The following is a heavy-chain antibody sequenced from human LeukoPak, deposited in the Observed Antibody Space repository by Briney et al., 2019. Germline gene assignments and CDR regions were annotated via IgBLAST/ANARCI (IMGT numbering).Heavy chain of an antibody. CDR2: INPSGGST. D-gene: IGHD1-14*01. Sequence: ASVKVSCKASGYTFTSYYMHWVRQAPGQGLEWMEIINPSGGSTSYAQKFQGRVTMTRDTSTSTVYMELSSLRSEDTAVYYCARAYHRNGFDYWGQGTLVTVSS. J-gene: IGHJ4*02. CDR1: GYTFTSYY. CDR3: ARAYHRNGFDY. V-gene: IGHV1-46*01.